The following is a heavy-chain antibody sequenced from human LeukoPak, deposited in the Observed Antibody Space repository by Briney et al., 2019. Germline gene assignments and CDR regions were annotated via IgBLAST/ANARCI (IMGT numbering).Heavy chain of an antibody. CDR2: IKQDGSEK. CDR1: GFKFSSYW. V-gene: IGHV3-7*01. CDR3: ARGSQGGSYV. D-gene: IGHD1-26*01. J-gene: IGHJ4*02. Sequence: GGSLRLSCAASGFKFSSYWMSWVRQVPGKGLEWVANIKQDGSEKYYVDSVKGRFTISRDNAKNSLYLQMNSLRAEDTAVYYCARGSQGGSYVWGQGTLVTVSS.